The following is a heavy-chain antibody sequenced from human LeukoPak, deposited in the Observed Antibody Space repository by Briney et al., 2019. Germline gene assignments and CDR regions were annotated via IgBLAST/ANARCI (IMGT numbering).Heavy chain of an antibody. D-gene: IGHD3-10*01. CDR1: GFTFSNAW. Sequence: GGSLRLSCAASGFTFSNAWMNWVRQAPGKGLEWVANINQVASEKNYVDSVKGRFTISRDNAKNSLYLQMNSVRAEDTAMYYCVRDGGYYGPDSWGQGALVSVSS. V-gene: IGHV3-7*04. CDR3: VRDGGYYGPDS. J-gene: IGHJ4*02. CDR2: INQVASEK.